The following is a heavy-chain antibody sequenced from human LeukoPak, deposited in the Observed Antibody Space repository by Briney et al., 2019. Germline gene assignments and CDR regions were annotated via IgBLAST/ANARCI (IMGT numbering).Heavy chain of an antibody. CDR2: MNPNSGNT. CDR3: ARGKPRLLSRRSYYFDY. CDR1: GYTFTSYD. D-gene: IGHD2-2*01. Sequence: ASVKVSCKASGYTFTSYDINWVRQATGRGLEWMGWMNPNSGNTGYAQKFQGRVTMTRNTSISTAYMELSSLRSEDTAVYYCARGKPRLLSRRSYYFDYWGQGTLVTVSS. J-gene: IGHJ4*02. V-gene: IGHV1-8*01.